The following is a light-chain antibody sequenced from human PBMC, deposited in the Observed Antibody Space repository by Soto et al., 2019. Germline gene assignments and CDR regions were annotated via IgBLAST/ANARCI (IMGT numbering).Light chain of an antibody. V-gene: IGKV1-39*01. CDR3: QQSYSTPSIT. CDR2: AAS. Sequence: DIQMTQFPSSLSASVGDRVTITCRASQSIGTYLNWYQHKPGKAPKHLIYAASSLQSGVPSRFSGRGSGTDFTLTISSLQPEDFATYYCQQSYSTPSITFGQGTLLEIK. J-gene: IGKJ5*01. CDR1: QSIGTY.